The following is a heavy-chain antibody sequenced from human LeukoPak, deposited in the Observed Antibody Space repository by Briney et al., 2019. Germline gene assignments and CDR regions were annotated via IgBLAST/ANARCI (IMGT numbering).Heavy chain of an antibody. J-gene: IGHJ4*02. CDR2: IYYSGST. Sequence: PSETLSLTCTVSGGSISSSSYYWGWIRQPPGKGLEWIGSIYYSGSTYYNPSLKSRVTISVDTSKNQFSLKLSSVTAADTAVYYCARYGTQWELLYWGQGTLVTVSS. V-gene: IGHV4-39*07. CDR3: ARYGTQWELLY. CDR1: GGSISSSSYY. D-gene: IGHD1-26*01.